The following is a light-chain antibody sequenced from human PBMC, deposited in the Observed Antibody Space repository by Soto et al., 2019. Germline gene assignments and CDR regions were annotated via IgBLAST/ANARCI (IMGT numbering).Light chain of an antibody. Sequence: DIQMTLSPSTLSVSIGDRVTITCRASQSISSWLAWYQQKPGKAPKLLIYDASSLESGVPSRFSGSGSGTEFTLTISSLQPDDFATYCCQQYNIYWTFGQGTKVDIK. CDR1: QSISSW. CDR3: QQYNIYWT. V-gene: IGKV1-5*01. CDR2: DAS. J-gene: IGKJ1*01.